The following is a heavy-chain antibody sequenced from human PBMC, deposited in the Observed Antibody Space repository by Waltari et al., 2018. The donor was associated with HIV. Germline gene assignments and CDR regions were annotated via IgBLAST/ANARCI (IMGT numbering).Heavy chain of an antibody. Sequence: QVHVVESGGGGGEPGRSLRRSCAASGVTFRRHGMPCAAQAPEKGLEWVAFISYDGSNKYYAASVMGRFTISIDNSKNSLYLQINNLRADDSAVFYCARDQGGIPSYYFDYWGQGTLVTVSS. J-gene: IGHJ4*02. V-gene: IGHV3-33*08. D-gene: IGHD3-16*01. CDR1: GVTFRRHG. CDR2: ISYDGSNK. CDR3: ARDQGGIPSYYFDY.